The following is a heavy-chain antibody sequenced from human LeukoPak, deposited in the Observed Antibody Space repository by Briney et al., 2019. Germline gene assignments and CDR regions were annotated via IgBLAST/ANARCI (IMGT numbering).Heavy chain of an antibody. CDR3: ARGFGSGSYYYGWFDP. V-gene: IGHV4-30-4*01. D-gene: IGHD3-10*01. J-gene: IGHJ5*02. Sequence: SETLSLTCTVSGGSISSGDYHWNWIRQSPGKGLEWIGFIHDSGSTYYNPSLKSRVTMSRDMSKKQFSLMLSSLTAADTAVYYCARGFGSGSYYYGWFDPWGQGTLVTVSS. CDR2: IHDSGST. CDR1: GGSISSGDYH.